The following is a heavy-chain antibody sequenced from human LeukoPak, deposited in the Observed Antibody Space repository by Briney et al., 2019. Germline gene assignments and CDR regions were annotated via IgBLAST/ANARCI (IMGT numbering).Heavy chain of an antibody. CDR3: ARVTGYMTEDYFDY. Sequence: SETLSLTCTVSGGSISSDNYYWGWIRQPPGKGLEWIGNIYYSGSTYCNPSLKSRVTISVDTSKNHFSLNLSSVTAADTAVYYCARVTGYMTEDYFDYWGQGTLITVSS. V-gene: IGHV4-39*07. CDR1: GGSISSDNYY. D-gene: IGHD6-13*01. CDR2: IYYSGST. J-gene: IGHJ4*02.